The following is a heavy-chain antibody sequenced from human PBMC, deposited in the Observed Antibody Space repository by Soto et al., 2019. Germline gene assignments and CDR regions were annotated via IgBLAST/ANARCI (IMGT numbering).Heavy chain of an antibody. CDR2: ISYDGGHK. J-gene: IGHJ6*02. CDR3: VRVKTDNSNPMGPFFFYGMDV. D-gene: IGHD4-4*01. Sequence: QVQLVESGGGVVHPERSLRLSCSASEFTFSSYAMHWVRQAPGKGLEWVAGISYDGGHKFYGDSVRGRFTISRDSSKTTVFLQMNSLRPEDTAAYYCVRVKTDNSNPMGPFFFYGMDVWCQATTVTVSS. CDR1: EFTFSSYA. V-gene: IGHV3-30-3*01.